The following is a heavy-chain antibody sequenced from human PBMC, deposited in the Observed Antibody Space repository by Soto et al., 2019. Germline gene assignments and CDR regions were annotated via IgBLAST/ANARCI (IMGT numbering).Heavy chain of an antibody. CDR3: ATMRTAAGTRIFDY. CDR1: GGSISSGGYY. D-gene: IGHD6-13*01. V-gene: IGHV4-31*03. Sequence: SETLSLTCTVSGGSISSGGYYWSWIRQHPGKGLEWIGYIYYSGSTYYNPSLKSRVTISVDTSKNQFSLKLSSVTAADTAVYYCATMRTAAGTRIFDYWGQGTLVTVSS. J-gene: IGHJ4*02. CDR2: IYYSGST.